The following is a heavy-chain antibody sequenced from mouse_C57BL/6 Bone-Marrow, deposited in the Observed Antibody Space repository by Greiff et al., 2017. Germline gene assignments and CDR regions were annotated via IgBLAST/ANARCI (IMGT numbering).Heavy chain of an antibody. Sequence: VQLQQSGAELARPGASVKLSCKASGYTFTSYGLSWVKQRTGQGLEWIGEIYPRSGNTYYNEKFKGKATLTADKSSSTAYMELRSLTSEDSAVYFCARVRNHGGSRYWGQGTTLTVSA. V-gene: IGHV1-81*01. D-gene: IGHD6-2*01. J-gene: IGHJ2*01. CDR3: ARVRNHGGSRY. CDR2: IYPRSGNT. CDR1: GYTFTSYG.